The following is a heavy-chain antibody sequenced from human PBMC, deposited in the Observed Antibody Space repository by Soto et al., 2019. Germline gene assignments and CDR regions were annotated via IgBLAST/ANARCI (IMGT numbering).Heavy chain of an antibody. CDR3: ARDRLITYGAKTATDH. V-gene: IGHV3-33*01. CDR1: GFTFSDFG. Sequence: GGSLRLSCKASGFTFSDFGMHWVRQAPGKGLEWVSAIWYDGSYQYYADPVRGRFTTSRDNSNNTLFLQMNSLRVEDTTVYYCARDRLITYGAKTATDHWGQGALVTVSS. CDR2: IWYDGSYQ. J-gene: IGHJ5*02. D-gene: IGHD3-16*01.